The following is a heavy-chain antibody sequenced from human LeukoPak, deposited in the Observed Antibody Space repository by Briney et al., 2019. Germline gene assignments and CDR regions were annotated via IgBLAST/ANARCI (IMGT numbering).Heavy chain of an antibody. V-gene: IGHV1-18*01. CDR1: GYTFTSYG. Sequence: ASVKVSCKASGYTFTSYGISWVRQAPGQGLEWMGWISAYNGNTNYAQKLQGRVTMTTDTSTSTAYMELRNLRSDDTAVYYCAREGSGWYYYGMDVWGQGTTVTVSS. J-gene: IGHJ6*02. D-gene: IGHD6-19*01. CDR3: AREGSGWYYYGMDV. CDR2: ISAYNGNT.